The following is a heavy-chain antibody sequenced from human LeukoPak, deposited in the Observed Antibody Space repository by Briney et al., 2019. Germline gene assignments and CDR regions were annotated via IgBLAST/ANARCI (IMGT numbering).Heavy chain of an antibody. J-gene: IGHJ4*02. CDR1: GFTFSSYA. D-gene: IGHD3-3*01. V-gene: IGHV3-23*01. CDR3: AKDRYYDFWSGYGDDFDY. CDR2: ISGSGGST. Sequence: GGSLRLSCAASGFTFSSYAMSGVRQAPGKGLEWVSAISGSGGSTYYADSVKGRFTISRDNSKNTLYLQMNSLRAEDTAVYYCAKDRYYDFWSGYGDDFDYWGQGTLVTVSS.